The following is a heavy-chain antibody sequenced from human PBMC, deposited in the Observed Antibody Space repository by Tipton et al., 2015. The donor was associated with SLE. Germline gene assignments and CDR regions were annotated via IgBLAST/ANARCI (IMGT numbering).Heavy chain of an antibody. Sequence: GSLRLSCAASGFTFSSYGMHWVRQAPGKGLEWVAFIRYDGSNKYYADSVKGRFTISRDNSKNTLYLQMNSLRAEDTAVYYCAKMDDFWSGYSLFLYGMDVWGQGTTVTVS. CDR3: AKMDDFWSGYSLFLYGMDV. J-gene: IGHJ6*02. D-gene: IGHD3-3*01. CDR1: GFTFSSYG. CDR2: IRYDGSNK. V-gene: IGHV3-30*02.